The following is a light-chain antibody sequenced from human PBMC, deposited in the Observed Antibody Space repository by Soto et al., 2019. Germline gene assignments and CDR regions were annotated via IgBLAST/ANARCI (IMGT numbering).Light chain of an antibody. CDR2: LGS. V-gene: IGKV2-28*01. CDR3: MQALQTPYT. J-gene: IGKJ2*01. CDR1: QSLLHSNGYTS. Sequence: LVMTQSPLSLPVTPGEPASISCRSSQSLLHSNGYTSLDWYLQKPGQSPQLLIYLGSNRASGVPDRFSGSGSGTDFTLKISRVEAEDVGVYYCMQALQTPYTFGQGTKLQIK.